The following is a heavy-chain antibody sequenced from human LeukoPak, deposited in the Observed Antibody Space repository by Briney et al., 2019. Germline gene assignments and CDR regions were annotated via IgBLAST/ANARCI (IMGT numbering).Heavy chain of an antibody. D-gene: IGHD1-26*01. Sequence: ASVKVSCKVSGYTLTELSMHWVRQAPGKGLEWMGSFDPEDGETIYAQKFQGRFTMTEDTSTDTAYMELSSLRSEDTAVYFCATAGLWELLGAGGAFDVWGQGTMVTVSS. V-gene: IGHV1-24*01. CDR3: ATAGLWELLGAGGAFDV. CDR2: FDPEDGET. CDR1: GYTLTELS. J-gene: IGHJ3*01.